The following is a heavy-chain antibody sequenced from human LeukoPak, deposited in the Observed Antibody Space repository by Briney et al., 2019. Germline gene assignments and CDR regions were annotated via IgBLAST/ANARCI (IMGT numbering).Heavy chain of an antibody. CDR2: ISSSSSHT. J-gene: IGHJ4*02. Sequence: PGGSLRLSCAASGFTFSDYYMSWIRQAPGKGLEWVSYISSSSSHTNYGDSVRGRFTISRDNAKNSLYLQMNSLRAEDTAVYYCARDSTGVSYWGQGTLVTVSS. D-gene: IGHD4-23*01. CDR1: GFTFSDYY. V-gene: IGHV3-11*06. CDR3: ARDSTGVSY.